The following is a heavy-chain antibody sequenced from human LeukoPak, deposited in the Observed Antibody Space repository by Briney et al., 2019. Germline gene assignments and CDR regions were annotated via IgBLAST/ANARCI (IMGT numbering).Heavy chain of an antibody. Sequence: SETLSLTCTVSGGSISSYYWSWIRQPPGKGLEWIGYIYYSGSTNYNPSLKSRVTISVDTSKNQFSLKLSSVTAADTAVYYCARGVRRITIFGVVTNWFDPWGQGTLVTVSS. D-gene: IGHD3-3*01. CDR2: IYYSGST. CDR1: GGSISSYY. V-gene: IGHV4-59*12. CDR3: ARGVRRITIFGVVTNWFDP. J-gene: IGHJ5*02.